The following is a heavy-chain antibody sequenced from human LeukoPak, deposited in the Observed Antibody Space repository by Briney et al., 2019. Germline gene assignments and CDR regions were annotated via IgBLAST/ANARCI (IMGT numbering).Heavy chain of an antibody. D-gene: IGHD5-18*01. V-gene: IGHV3-33*06. CDR2: IWYDGSNK. CDR1: GFTFSSYG. CDR3: AKGSEDTAMVDFDY. J-gene: IGHJ4*02. Sequence: PGRSLRLSCAASGFTFSSYGMHWVRQAPGKGLEWVAVIWYDGSNKYYADSVKGRFTISRDNSKNTLYLQMNSLRAEDTAVYYCAKGSEDTAMVDFDYWGQGTLVTVSS.